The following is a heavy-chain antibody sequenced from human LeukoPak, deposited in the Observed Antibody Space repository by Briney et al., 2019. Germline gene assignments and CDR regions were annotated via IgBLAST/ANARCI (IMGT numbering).Heavy chain of an antibody. Sequence: ATLSLTGTVSGGSISSHYWSWIRQPPGKGLEWIGYIYYSGSTNYNPSLKSRVTISVDTSKNQFSLKLSSVTAADTAVYYCAREGYCSSTSCYGDWFDPWGQGTLVTVSS. CDR3: AREGYCSSTSCYGDWFDP. CDR1: GGSISSHY. D-gene: IGHD2-2*01. V-gene: IGHV4-59*11. CDR2: IYYSGST. J-gene: IGHJ5*02.